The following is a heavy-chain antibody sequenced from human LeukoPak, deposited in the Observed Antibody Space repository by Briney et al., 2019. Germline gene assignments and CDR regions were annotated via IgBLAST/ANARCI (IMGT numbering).Heavy chain of an antibody. CDR1: GFTFSDYA. Sequence: GGSLRLSCAASGFTFSDYAMSWVRQAPGKGLEWVSAISGSGGSTYYADSVKGRFTISRDNSKNTLYLQMNSLRAEDTAVYYCAKGYSSGWRGYFDYWGQGTLVTVSS. CDR2: ISGSGGST. V-gene: IGHV3-23*01. CDR3: AKGYSSGWRGYFDY. D-gene: IGHD6-19*01. J-gene: IGHJ4*02.